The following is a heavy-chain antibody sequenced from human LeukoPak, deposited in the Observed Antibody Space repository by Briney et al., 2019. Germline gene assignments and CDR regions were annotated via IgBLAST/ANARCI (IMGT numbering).Heavy chain of an antibody. J-gene: IGHJ4*02. Sequence: PGGSLRLSCAASGFTFSSYAMSWVRQAPGKGLEWVSAISGSGGSTYYADSVKGRFTISRDNSKNTLYLQMNSLRAEDTAVYYCAKGTDIVVVPAAPFDYWGQGTLVTVSS. CDR1: GFTFSSYA. V-gene: IGHV3-23*01. CDR2: ISGSGGST. D-gene: IGHD2-2*01. CDR3: AKGTDIVVVPAAPFDY.